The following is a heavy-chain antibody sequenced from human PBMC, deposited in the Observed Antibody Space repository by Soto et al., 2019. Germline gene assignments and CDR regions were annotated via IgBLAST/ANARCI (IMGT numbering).Heavy chain of an antibody. CDR2: ITASGGRT. J-gene: IGHJ5*01. D-gene: IGHD4-17*01. V-gene: IGHV3-23*01. CDR1: GFTFSSYA. CDR3: AKDTRYADYVRWFDS. Sequence: GGSLRLSCTASGFTFSSYAMTWVRQAPGRGLEGVSGITASGGRTFYADSVKGRFTISRDNSRSTLYLQMNSLRAENTAVYYCAKDTRYADYVRWFDSWGQGTLVTVSS.